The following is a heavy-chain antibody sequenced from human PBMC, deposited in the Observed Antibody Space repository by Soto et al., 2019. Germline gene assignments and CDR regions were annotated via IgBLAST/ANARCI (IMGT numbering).Heavy chain of an antibody. V-gene: IGHV3-30-3*01. CDR3: ASSSDPVGVTTHVVY. Sequence: AVGSLRLSCAASGFTFSSYAMHWVRQAPGKGLEWVAVISYDGSNKYYADSVKGRFTISRDNSKNTLYLQMNSLRAEDTAVYYCASSSDPVGVTTHVVYWGQGTLVTVSS. D-gene: IGHD4-17*01. J-gene: IGHJ4*02. CDR2: ISYDGSNK. CDR1: GFTFSSYA.